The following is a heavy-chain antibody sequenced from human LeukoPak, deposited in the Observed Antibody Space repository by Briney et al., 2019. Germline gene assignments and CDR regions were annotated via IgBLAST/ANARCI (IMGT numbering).Heavy chain of an antibody. D-gene: IGHD6-13*01. J-gene: IGHJ4*02. Sequence: PSETLSLTCTVSGFSISSGGYYWNWNRQHPGKGLGWIGYIYYSGSTYYNPSLKSRVTISVDTSKNQFSLKLSSVTAADTAVYYCARGPRIDSRSIDYWGQGTLVTVSS. V-gene: IGHV4-31*03. CDR3: ARGPRIDSRSIDY. CDR2: IYYSGST. CDR1: GFSISSGGYY.